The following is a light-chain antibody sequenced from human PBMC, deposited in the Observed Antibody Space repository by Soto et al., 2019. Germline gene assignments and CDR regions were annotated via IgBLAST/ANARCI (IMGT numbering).Light chain of an antibody. CDR2: SNY. V-gene: IGLV1-44*01. CDR3: AAWDGSLNGLYV. CDR1: SSNVGSLS. J-gene: IGLJ1*01. Sequence: QSVLTQAPSASGTPGQRVTSSCSGSSSNVGSLSVDWYQHLPGTAPKLLIHSNYQRPSGVPDRFSGSKSGTSASLAINGLQSEDEADYYCAAWDGSLNGLYVFGTGTKVTVL.